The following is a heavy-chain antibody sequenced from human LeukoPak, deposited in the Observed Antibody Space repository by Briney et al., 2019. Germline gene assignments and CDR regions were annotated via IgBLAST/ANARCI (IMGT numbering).Heavy chain of an antibody. CDR2: IYYSGST. D-gene: IGHD3-22*01. CDR1: GGSISSGGYY. J-gene: IGHJ5*02. CDR3: ARDIIDSSGYYAGWFDP. Sequence: KPSQTLSLTCTVSGGSISSGGYYWSWIRQHPGKGLEWIGYIYYSGSTNYNPSLKSRVTISVDTSKSQFSLKLSSVTAADTAVYYCARDIIDSSGYYAGWFDPWGQGTLVTVSS. V-gene: IGHV4-31*03.